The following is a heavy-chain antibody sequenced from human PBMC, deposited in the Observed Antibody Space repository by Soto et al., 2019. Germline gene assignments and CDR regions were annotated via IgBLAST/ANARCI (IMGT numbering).Heavy chain of an antibody. CDR3: AHERGKFQLLHRFDY. V-gene: IGHV1-69*13. D-gene: IGHD1-26*01. CDR1: GYSFTTYG. J-gene: IGHJ4*02. CDR2: ITPLLNST. Sequence: SVKVSCKASGYSFTTYGIFWVRQAPGQGLEWMGGITPLLNSTNYAQKFQGRVAITADESTSTAYMELSSLKSEDTAVYYCAHERGKFQLLHRFDYWGPGTLVTVS.